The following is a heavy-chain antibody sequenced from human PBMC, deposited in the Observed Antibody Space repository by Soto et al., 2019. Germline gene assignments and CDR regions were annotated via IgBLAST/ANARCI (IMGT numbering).Heavy chain of an antibody. J-gene: IGHJ5*02. CDR3: ARAVVVVSNWFDP. CDR1: GGSISSGGYY. CDR2: IYYSGST. D-gene: IGHD2-15*01. V-gene: IGHV4-31*03. Sequence: QVQLQESGPGLVKPSQTLSLTCTVSGGSISSGGYYWSWIRQHPGKGLEWIGYIYYSGSTYYNPSLKSRVTISVDTSKNQFSLKLSSVTAVDTAVYYCARAVVVVSNWFDPWGQGTLVTVSS.